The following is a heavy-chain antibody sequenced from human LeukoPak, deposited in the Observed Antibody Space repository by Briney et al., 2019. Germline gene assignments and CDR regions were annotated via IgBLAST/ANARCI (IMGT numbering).Heavy chain of an antibody. Sequence: SETLSLTCTVSGGSISSSSYYWSWIRQPPGKGLEWIGSIYYSGSTYYNPSLKSRVTISVDTSRNQFSLKLSSVTAADTAVYYCVIARSGLFDPWGQGTLVTVSS. D-gene: IGHD3/OR15-3a*01. CDR1: GGSISSSSYY. J-gene: IGHJ5*02. V-gene: IGHV4-39*01. CDR2: IYYSGST. CDR3: VIARSGLFDP.